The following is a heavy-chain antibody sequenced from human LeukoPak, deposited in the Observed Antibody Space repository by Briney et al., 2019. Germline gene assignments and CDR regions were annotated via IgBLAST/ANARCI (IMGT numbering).Heavy chain of an antibody. J-gene: IGHJ6*03. D-gene: IGHD6-19*01. CDR2: IKEDGSET. Sequence: GGSLRLSCAASGFSFSNYWMSWVRQAPGKGLEWVANIKEDGSETYYVDSVKGRFTISRDNSKNTLYLQMNSLRAEDTAVYYCAKGGSSGWYVYYYYYYMDVWGKGTTVTVSS. CDR1: GFSFSNYW. CDR3: AKGGSSGWYVYYYYYYMDV. V-gene: IGHV3-7*01.